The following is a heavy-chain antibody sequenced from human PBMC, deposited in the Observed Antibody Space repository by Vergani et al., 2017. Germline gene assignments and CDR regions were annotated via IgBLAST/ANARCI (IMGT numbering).Heavy chain of an antibody. CDR2: ISYDGSNK. D-gene: IGHD6-6*01. CDR1: GFTFSSYS. V-gene: IGHV3-30*03. J-gene: IGHJ6*03. Sequence: VQLLQSGGGLVKPGGSLRLSCAASGFTFSSYSMNWVRQAPGKGLEWVAVISYDGSNKYYADSVKGRFTISRDNSKNTLYLQMNSLRAEDTAVYYCASGTRPHYYYYYMDVWGK. CDR3: ASGTRPHYYYYYMDV.